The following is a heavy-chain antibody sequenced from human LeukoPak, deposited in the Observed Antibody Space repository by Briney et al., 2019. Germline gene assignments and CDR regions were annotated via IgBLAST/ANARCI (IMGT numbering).Heavy chain of an antibody. J-gene: IGHJ3*02. CDR2: IYYSGST. Sequence: SETLSLTCTVSGGSISSYYWSWIRQPPGKGLEWIGYIYYSGSTNYNPSLKSRVTISVDTSKNQFSLKLSSVTAADTAVYYCARDIYRGAFDIWGQGTMVTVSS. CDR1: GGSISSYY. CDR3: ARDIYRGAFDI. V-gene: IGHV4-59*01. D-gene: IGHD3-9*01.